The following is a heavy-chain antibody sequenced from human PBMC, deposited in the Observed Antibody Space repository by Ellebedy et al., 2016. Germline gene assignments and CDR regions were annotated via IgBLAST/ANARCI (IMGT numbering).Heavy chain of an antibody. Sequence: SVKVSXKASGGTFSSYAISWVRQAPGQGLEWMGGIIPIFGTANYAQKFQGRVTITADESTSTAYMELSSLRSEDTAVYYCARDLRDSSDAFDIWGQGTMVTVSS. CDR1: GGTFSSYA. V-gene: IGHV1-69*13. CDR3: ARDLRDSSDAFDI. J-gene: IGHJ3*02. D-gene: IGHD2-21*02. CDR2: IIPIFGTA.